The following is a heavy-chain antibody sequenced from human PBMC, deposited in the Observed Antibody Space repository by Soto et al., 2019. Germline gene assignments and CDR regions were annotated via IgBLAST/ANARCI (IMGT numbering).Heavy chain of an antibody. J-gene: IGHJ4*02. CDR3: AKDERGSSGPMGY. CDR2: MSGSGGST. Sequence: SLRLSCAASGFTFSSYAMSWVRQAPGKGLEWVSAMSGSGGSTYYADSVKGRFTISRDNSKNTLYLQMNSLRAEDTAAYYCAKDERGSSGPMGYWGQGTLVTVSS. V-gene: IGHV3-23*01. CDR1: GFTFSSYA. D-gene: IGHD6-19*01.